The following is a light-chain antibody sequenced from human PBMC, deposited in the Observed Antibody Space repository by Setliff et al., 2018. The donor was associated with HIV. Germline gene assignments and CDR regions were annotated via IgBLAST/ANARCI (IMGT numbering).Light chain of an antibody. CDR1: SSDVGGYDY. J-gene: IGLJ1*01. Sequence: QSVLTQPASVSGSPGQSITISCTGTSSDVGGYDYVSWYQQHPGKVPKLMLYEVGNRPSGVSNRFSGSKSGSTASLTISGLQAEDEADYYCCSYTSSTTLVFGTGTKVTVL. CDR3: CSYTSSTTLV. V-gene: IGLV2-14*01. CDR2: EVG.